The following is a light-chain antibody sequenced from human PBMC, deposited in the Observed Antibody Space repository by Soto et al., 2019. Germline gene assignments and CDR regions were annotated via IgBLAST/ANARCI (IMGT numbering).Light chain of an antibody. CDR1: SSNIGAGYD. J-gene: IGLJ2*01. Sequence: QYVLTQPPSVSGAPGQRVTISCTGSSSNIGAGYDVHWYQQLPGTAPKLLIYGNSNRPSGVPDRFSGSKSGTSASLAITGLQAEAEADYYCQSYDSSLSGSVFGGGTKLTVL. CDR3: QSYDSSLSGSV. V-gene: IGLV1-40*01. CDR2: GNS.